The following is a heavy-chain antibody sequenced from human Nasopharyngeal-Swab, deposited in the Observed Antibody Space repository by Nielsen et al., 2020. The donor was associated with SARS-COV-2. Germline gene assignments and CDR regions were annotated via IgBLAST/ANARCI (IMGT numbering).Heavy chain of an antibody. D-gene: IGHD3-10*01. V-gene: IGHV3-49*02. CDR3: TRVNAGAMVRGVTNPFDY. Sequence: WIRQPPGKGLEWVGFIRSKAYGGTTEYAAPVKGRFTISRDDSKSIAYLQMNSLKTEDTAVYYCTRVNAGAMVRGVTNPFDYWGQGTLVTVSS. CDR2: IRSKAYGGTT. J-gene: IGHJ4*02.